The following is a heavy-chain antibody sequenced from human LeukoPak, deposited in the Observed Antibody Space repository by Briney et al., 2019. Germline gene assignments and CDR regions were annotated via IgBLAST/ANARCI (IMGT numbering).Heavy chain of an antibody. CDR2: INHSGNT. D-gene: IGHD2-2*01. Sequence: SEALSLTCAVYSGSLSGFSWNWIRQPPGKGLEWIGEINHSGNTNYNPSLKSRLIISADTSKNQFSLKLSSVTAADTAFYYCARVPGRPADVFDHWGQGTLVTVSS. J-gene: IGHJ4*02. CDR3: ARVPGRPADVFDH. V-gene: IGHV4-34*01. CDR1: SGSLSGFS.